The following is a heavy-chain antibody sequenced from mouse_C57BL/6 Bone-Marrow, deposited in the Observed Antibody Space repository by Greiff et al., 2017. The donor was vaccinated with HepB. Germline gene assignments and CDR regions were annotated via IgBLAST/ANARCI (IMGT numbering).Heavy chain of an antibody. CDR1: GYTFTSYW. CDR3: ASDDYDDGLYYDY. CDR2: IYPGSGST. V-gene: IGHV1-55*01. J-gene: IGHJ2*01. Sequence: QVQLQQPGADLVKPGASVKMSCTASGYTFTSYWITWVKQRPGQGLEWIGDIYPGSGSTNYNEKFKSKATLTVDTSSSTDYMQISRLTSEDSAVYYSASDDYDDGLYYDYWGQGTTLTVSS. D-gene: IGHD2-4*01.